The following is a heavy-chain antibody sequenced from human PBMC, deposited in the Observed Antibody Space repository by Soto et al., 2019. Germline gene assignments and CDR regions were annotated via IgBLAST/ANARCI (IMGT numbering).Heavy chain of an antibody. Sequence: SVKVSCKASGGTFSSYAISWVRQAPGQGLEWMGGIIPIFGTANYAQKFQGRVTITADESTGTAYMELSSLRSEDTAVYYCARGYWDVWGSYRKYFDYWGQGTLVTVSS. J-gene: IGHJ4*02. CDR2: IIPIFGTA. CDR3: ARGYWDVWGSYRKYFDY. V-gene: IGHV1-69*13. D-gene: IGHD3-16*02. CDR1: GGTFSSYA.